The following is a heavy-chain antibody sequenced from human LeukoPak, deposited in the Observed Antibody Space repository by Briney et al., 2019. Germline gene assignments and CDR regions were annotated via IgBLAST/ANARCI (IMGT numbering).Heavy chain of an antibody. Sequence: PSETLSLTCAVYGGSFSDYYWSWIRQPPGKGLEWIGEINHSGSTNYNPSLKSRVTISVDTSKNQFSLKLSSVTAADTAVYYCARGRVVVVAATYFDYWGQGTLVTVSS. CDR2: INHSGST. V-gene: IGHV4-34*01. J-gene: IGHJ4*02. CDR1: GGSFSDYY. D-gene: IGHD2-15*01. CDR3: ARGRVVVVAATYFDY.